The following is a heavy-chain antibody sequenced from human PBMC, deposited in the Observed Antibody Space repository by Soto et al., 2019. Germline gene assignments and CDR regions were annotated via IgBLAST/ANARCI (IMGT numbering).Heavy chain of an antibody. D-gene: IGHD3-3*01. CDR2: ISSSSSYI. CDR1: GLTFSSYN. J-gene: IGHJ6*02. CDR3: ARGYDFWSGYMTAFYYYYGMDV. Sequence: GGSLRLSCAASGLTFSSYNMNWVRQAPGKGLEWVSSISSSSSYIYYADSVKGRFTISRDNAKNSLYLQMNSLRAEDTAVYYCARGYDFWSGYMTAFYYYYGMDVWGQGTTVTVSS. V-gene: IGHV3-21*01.